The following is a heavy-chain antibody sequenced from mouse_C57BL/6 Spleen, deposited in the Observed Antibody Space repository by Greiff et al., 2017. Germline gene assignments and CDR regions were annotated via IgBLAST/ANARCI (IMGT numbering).Heavy chain of an antibody. CDR2: IHPNSGST. CDR3: ARDYGTPYYFDD. J-gene: IGHJ2*01. CDR1: GYTFTSYW. V-gene: IGHV1-64*01. D-gene: IGHD1-1*01. Sequence: QVQLQQSGAELVKPGASVKLSCKASGYTFTSYWMHWVKQRPGQGLEWIGMIHPNSGSTNYNEKFKSKATLTVDKSSSTAYMQLSSLTSEDSAVYYCARDYGTPYYFDDWGQGTTLTVSS.